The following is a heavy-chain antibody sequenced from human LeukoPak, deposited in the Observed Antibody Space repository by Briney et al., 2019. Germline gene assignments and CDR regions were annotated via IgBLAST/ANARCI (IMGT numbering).Heavy chain of an antibody. D-gene: IGHD6-6*01. CDR3: ARAVGFASSPYYFDY. V-gene: IGHV3-7*01. CDR1: GFTFSSYW. Sequence: QAGGSLRLSCAASGFTFSSYWMSWVRQAPGKGLEWVANIKYDGSERYYADSVKGRFTISRDNSKKSLYLQLNSLRAEDTAVYYCARAVGFASSPYYFDYWGQGTLVTVSS. J-gene: IGHJ4*02. CDR2: IKYDGSER.